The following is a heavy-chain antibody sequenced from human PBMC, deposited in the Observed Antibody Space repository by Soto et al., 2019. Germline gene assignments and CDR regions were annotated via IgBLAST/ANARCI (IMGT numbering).Heavy chain of an antibody. D-gene: IGHD7-27*01. CDR2: IYHTGST. CDR1: GGSISTVGHY. Sequence: TLSLTCSVSGGSISTVGHYWTWIRQPPGKGLEWIGSIYHTGSTYYSKSLRSRLTMSVDTSKSQFSLRLSSVTAADTAVYYCARATGALRSRNCDYWGQGSLVTVSS. J-gene: IGHJ4*02. CDR3: ARATGALRSRNCDY. V-gene: IGHV4-31*03.